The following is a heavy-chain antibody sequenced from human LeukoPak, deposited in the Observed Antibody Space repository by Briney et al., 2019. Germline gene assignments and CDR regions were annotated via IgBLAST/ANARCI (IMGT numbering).Heavy chain of an antibody. V-gene: IGHV1-2*02. J-gene: IGHJ4*02. CDR3: ARGYAFYDSSGYNFDY. D-gene: IGHD3-22*01. Sequence: ASVKVSCKASGYTFTGYYMHWVRQAPGQGLEWMGWINPNSGGTNYAQKFQGRVTMTRDTSISTAYMELSRLRSDDTAVYYRARGYAFYDSSGYNFDYWGQGTLVTVSS. CDR2: INPNSGGT. CDR1: GYTFTGYY.